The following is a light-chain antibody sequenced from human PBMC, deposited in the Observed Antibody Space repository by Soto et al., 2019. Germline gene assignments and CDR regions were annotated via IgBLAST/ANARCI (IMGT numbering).Light chain of an antibody. CDR2: DVN. CDR3: CAYAGSYSLV. J-gene: IGLJ2*01. CDR1: SSDVGAYNY. V-gene: IGLV2-11*01. Sequence: QSALTHPRSVSGSPGQSVTISCTGTSSDVGAYNYVSWYQQHPGKAPKVMIYDVNKRPSGVPDRFSGSKSDNTASLTISGLQAEDEADYYCCAYAGSYSLVFGGGTKVTVL.